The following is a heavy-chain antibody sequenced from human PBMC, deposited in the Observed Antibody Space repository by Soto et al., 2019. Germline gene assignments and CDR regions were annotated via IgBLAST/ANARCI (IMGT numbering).Heavy chain of an antibody. V-gene: IGHV4-59*01. CDR3: PRAVVAPFYYLDF. CDR1: SDSISNYY. D-gene: IGHD2-2*01. Sequence: QVQLQESGPGLVKPSETLSLTCTVSSDSISNYYWSWIRQPPGQGLEWIGYIHSSGSTDYNPSLTSGVSISGDTSTSQFSLKLSSVTAADPAVYFCPRAVVAPFYYLDFGGRGTLVTVSS. J-gene: IGHJ4*02. CDR2: IHSSGST.